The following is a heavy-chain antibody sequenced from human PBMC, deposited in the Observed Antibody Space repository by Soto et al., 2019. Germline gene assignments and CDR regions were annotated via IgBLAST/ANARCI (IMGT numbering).Heavy chain of an antibody. CDR1: GGSISSYY. Sequence: SETLSLTCTVSGGSISSYYWSWIRQPPGKGLEWIGYIYYSGSTNYNPSLKSRVTISVDTSKNQFSLKLSSVTAADTAVYYCARAPTSSGWLEGLGDFDYWGQGTLVTVSS. V-gene: IGHV4-59*01. J-gene: IGHJ4*02. CDR2: IYYSGST. CDR3: ARAPTSSGWLEGLGDFDY. D-gene: IGHD6-19*01.